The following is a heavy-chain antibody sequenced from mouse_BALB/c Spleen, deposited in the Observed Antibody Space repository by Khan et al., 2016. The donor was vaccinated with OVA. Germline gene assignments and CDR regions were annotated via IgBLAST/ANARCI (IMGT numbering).Heavy chain of an antibody. V-gene: IGHV1-77*01. J-gene: IGHJ3*01. CDR3: ARSGYSPWFAY. Sequence: QIQLVQSGAELARPGASVKLSCKASGYTFTDYNINWVKQRTGQGLEWIGEIYPGSNNTYYNEKFKGKATLTADKSSSTAYMQLSSLTSEDTAVYYCARSGYSPWFAYWGQGTLVTVSA. CDR2: IYPGSNNT. D-gene: IGHD2-3*01. CDR1: GYTFTDYN.